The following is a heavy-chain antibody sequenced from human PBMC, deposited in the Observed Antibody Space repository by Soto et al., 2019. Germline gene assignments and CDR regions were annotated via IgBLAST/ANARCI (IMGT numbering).Heavy chain of an antibody. V-gene: IGHV3-23*01. CDR2: ISGSGANT. CDR1: GFTFSSYA. D-gene: IGHD3-3*01. CDR3: ARDKRDLRFLEWSYYFDY. Sequence: PGGSLRLSCAASGFTFSSYAMSWVRQAPGKGLEWVSAISGSGANTYYADSVKGRFTISRDNSKNTLYLQMNSLRAEDTAVYYCARDKRDLRFLEWSYYFDYWGQGTLVTVSS. J-gene: IGHJ4*02.